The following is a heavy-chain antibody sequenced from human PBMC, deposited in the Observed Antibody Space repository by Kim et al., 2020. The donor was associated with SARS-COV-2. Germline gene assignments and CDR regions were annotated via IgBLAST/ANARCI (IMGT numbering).Heavy chain of an antibody. CDR1: GFSFSIYN. J-gene: IGHJ4*02. V-gene: IGHV3-21*01. D-gene: IGHD2-15*01. CDR2: ISSTSRYI. CDR3: ARDQGDCGASSCYNYFDF. Sequence: GGSLRLSCVASGFSFSIYNMNWVRQAPGQGLEWISSISSTSRYIYYTDSMKGRFTISRDNAKNSLYLQMNSLRAEDTAVYFCARDQGDCGASSCYNYFDFWGQGTLVTVSS.